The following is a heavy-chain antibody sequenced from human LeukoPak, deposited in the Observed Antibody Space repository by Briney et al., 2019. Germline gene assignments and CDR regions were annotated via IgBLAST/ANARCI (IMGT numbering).Heavy chain of an antibody. CDR1: GASISNYY. CDR2: IHTSGGS. CDR3: ARLGSYHDF. D-gene: IGHD1-26*01. Sequence: SETLSLTCIVSGASISNYYWSWIRRTPEKGLEWMGHIHTSGGSSYYPSLKSRLTMSIDTSRNQLSLKLTSVTAADTALYFCARLGSYHDFWGQGALVTVSS. J-gene: IGHJ4*02. V-gene: IGHV4-4*09.